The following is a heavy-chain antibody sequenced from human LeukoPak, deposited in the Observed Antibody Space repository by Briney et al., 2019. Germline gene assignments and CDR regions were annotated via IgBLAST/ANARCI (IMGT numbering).Heavy chain of an antibody. J-gene: IGHJ4*02. D-gene: IGHD2-2*01. CDR3: ARDLTGFSSHDY. Sequence: SVRGRFTISRDNAKNSLYLQMNSLRAEYTAVYYCARDLTGFSSHDYWGQGTLVTVSS. V-gene: IGHV3-48*03.